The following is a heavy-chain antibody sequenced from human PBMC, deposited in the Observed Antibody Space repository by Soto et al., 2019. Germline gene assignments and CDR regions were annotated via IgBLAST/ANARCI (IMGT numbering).Heavy chain of an antibody. CDR1: GFTFSSYA. Sequence: QVQLVESGGGVVQPGRSLRLSCAASGFTFSSYAMHWVRQAPGKGLEWVAVISYDGSNKYYADSVKGRFTISRDNSKNTLYLQRNSRRAEAAGVYYCARENAGSRRWYRGESGFDSWGQGTVVTVSS. CDR3: ARENAGSRRWYRGESGFDS. J-gene: IGHJ5*01. CDR2: ISYDGSNK. D-gene: IGHD6-13*01. V-gene: IGHV3-30-3*01.